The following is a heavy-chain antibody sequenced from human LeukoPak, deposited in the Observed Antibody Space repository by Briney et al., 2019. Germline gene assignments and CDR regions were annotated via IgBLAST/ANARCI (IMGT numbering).Heavy chain of an antibody. CDR3: ARDEAPGYSSSWVKWFDP. D-gene: IGHD6-13*01. Sequence: SGTLSLTCAVSGGSISSSNWWSWVRQPPGKGLEWIGEIYHSGSTNYNPSLKSRVTISVDKSKNQFSLKLSSVTAADTAVYYCARDEAPGYSSSWVKWFDPWGQGTLVTVSP. CDR1: GGSISSSNW. CDR2: IYHSGST. V-gene: IGHV4-4*02. J-gene: IGHJ5*02.